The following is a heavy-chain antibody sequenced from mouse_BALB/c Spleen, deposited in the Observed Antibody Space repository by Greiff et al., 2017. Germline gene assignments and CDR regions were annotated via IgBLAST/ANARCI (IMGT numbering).Heavy chain of an antibody. CDR3: AREGGFYDGYSFGY. J-gene: IGHJ2*01. D-gene: IGHD2-3*01. CDR2: IWGDGST. CDR1: GFSLTGYG. Sequence: VQLQQSGPGLVAPSQSLSITCTVSGFSLTGYGVNWVRQPPGKGLAWLGMIWGDGSTDYNSALKSRLSISKDNSKSQVFLKMNSLQTDDTARYYCAREGGFYDGYSFGYWGQGTTLTVSS. V-gene: IGHV2-6-7*01.